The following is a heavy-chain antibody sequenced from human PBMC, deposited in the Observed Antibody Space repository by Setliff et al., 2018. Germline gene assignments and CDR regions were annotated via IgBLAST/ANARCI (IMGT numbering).Heavy chain of an antibody. CDR2: VDHSGST. D-gene: IGHD2-2*01. J-gene: IGHJ5*02. CDR3: ARDQGYCGSASCYAQLWFDP. Sequence: SETLSLTCTLSGDSISRSTYYWGWIRQSPGKGLVWIGTVDHSGSTNYNPSLKSRVTISVDTSKNQLSLKLSSVTAADTAVYYCARDQGYCGSASCYAQLWFDPWGQGTLVTV. CDR1: GDSISRSTYY. V-gene: IGHV4-39*07.